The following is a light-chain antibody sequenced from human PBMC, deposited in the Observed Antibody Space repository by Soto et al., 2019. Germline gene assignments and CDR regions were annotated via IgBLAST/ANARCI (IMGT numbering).Light chain of an antibody. CDR2: AAS. CDR1: QSISSY. J-gene: IGKJ2*01. Sequence: DIQMTQSPSSLSASVGDRVTITCRASQSISSYLNWYQQKPGKAPKLLIYAASNLQTGVPSRFSGSGSGTEFTLTISTLQPEDFATYFCQQSYSAQYTFGQGTMLEIK. CDR3: QQSYSAQYT. V-gene: IGKV1-39*01.